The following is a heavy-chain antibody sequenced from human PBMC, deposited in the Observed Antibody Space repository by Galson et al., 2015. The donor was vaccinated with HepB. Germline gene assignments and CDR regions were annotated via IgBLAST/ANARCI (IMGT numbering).Heavy chain of an antibody. CDR1: AYSFTNYG. CDR3: ARARYGSSPPDY. V-gene: IGHV1-18*01. J-gene: IGHJ4*02. Sequence: SVKVSCKASAYSFTNYGITWVRQAPGQGLEWMGWISGYNGDTNYARKFQDRVTMTTDTSTNTAYMELRSRRSDDTGMFYCARARYGSSPPDYWGQGTLVTVSS. D-gene: IGHD6-6*01. CDR2: ISGYNGDT.